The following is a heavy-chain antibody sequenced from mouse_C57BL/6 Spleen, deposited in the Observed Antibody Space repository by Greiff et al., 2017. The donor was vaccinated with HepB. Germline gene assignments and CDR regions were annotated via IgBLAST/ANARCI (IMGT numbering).Heavy chain of an antibody. CDR3: ARAHYGTLDY. V-gene: IGHV1-59*01. Sequence: VQLVESGAELVRPGTSVKLSCKASGYTFTSYWMHWVKQRPGQGLEWIGVIDPSDSYTNYNQKFKGKATLTVDTSSSTAYMQLSSLTSEDSAVYYCARAHYGTLDYWGQGTTLTVSS. D-gene: IGHD1-1*01. CDR1: GYTFTSYW. J-gene: IGHJ2*01. CDR2: IDPSDSYT.